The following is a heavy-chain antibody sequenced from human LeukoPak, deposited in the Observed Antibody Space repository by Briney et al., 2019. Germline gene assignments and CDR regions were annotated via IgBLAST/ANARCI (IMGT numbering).Heavy chain of an antibody. CDR3: ARVTYYYDSSGYSRYFQH. V-gene: IGHV4-34*01. J-gene: IGHJ1*01. CDR2: INHSGST. Sequence: KPSETLSLTCAVYGGSFSGYYWSWIRQPPGKGLEWIGEINHSGSTNYNPSLKSRVTISVDTSKNHFSLKLSSVTAADTAVYYCARVTYYYDSSGYSRYFQHWGQGTLVTVSS. D-gene: IGHD3-22*01. CDR1: GGSFSGYY.